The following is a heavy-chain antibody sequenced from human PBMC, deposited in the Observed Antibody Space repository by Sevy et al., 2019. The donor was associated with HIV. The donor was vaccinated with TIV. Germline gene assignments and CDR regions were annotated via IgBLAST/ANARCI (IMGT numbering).Heavy chain of an antibody. V-gene: IGHV3-23*01. CDR3: VKEAPGYNYDTSGSFDY. D-gene: IGHD3-22*01. CDR1: EFTLSGNA. CDR2: ISGTAGNT. J-gene: IGHJ4*02. Sequence: GGSLRLSCAVSEFTLSGNAMIWVRQAPGKGLEWVSGISGTAGNTYYADSVKGRFTIFRDNSKSTLYLQMNSLRAEDTAVYYCVKEAPGYNYDTSGSFDYWGQGTPVTVSS.